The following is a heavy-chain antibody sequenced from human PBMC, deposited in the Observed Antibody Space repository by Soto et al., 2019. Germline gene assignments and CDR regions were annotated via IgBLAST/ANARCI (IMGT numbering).Heavy chain of an antibody. V-gene: IGHV3-23*01. CDR1: GFTFSSYV. D-gene: IGHD6-19*01. CDR2: IGGSGGST. Sequence: GGSLRLSCAASGFTFSSYVMTWVRQAPGKGLEWVSGIGGSGGSTNYADSVKGRFTISRDNSKNTLYLQMNSLRAEDTAVYYCAKAEQWLSFDYWGQGTLVTVSS. J-gene: IGHJ4*02. CDR3: AKAEQWLSFDY.